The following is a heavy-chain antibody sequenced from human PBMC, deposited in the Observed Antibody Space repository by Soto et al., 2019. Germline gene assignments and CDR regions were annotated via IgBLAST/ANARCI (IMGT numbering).Heavy chain of an antibody. CDR2: INHSGST. V-gene: IGHV4-34*01. CDR1: DTAISSYY. D-gene: IGHD2-21*01. J-gene: IGHJ4*02. Sequence: SXTHSHTCPVSDTAISSYYWSRLSHPPEKGWEGRGEINHSGSTNYNPSLKSRGTISVDTAKNQFARKLSSVTAADTAVYYCALIVVEAAALGTLDYWGQGARVTVSS. CDR3: ALIVVEAAALGTLDY.